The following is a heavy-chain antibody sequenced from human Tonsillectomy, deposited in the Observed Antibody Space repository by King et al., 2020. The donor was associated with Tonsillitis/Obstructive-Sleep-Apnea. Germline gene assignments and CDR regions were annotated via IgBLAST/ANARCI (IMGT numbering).Heavy chain of an antibody. CDR2: ISSSSSYI. CDR3: ARDHCSSSSCYIDY. Sequence: VQLVESGGGLVKPGGSLRLSCAASGFTFSSYSMNWVRQAPGKGLEWVSSISSSSSYIYYADSVKGRFTIPRDNAKNLLYLQMNSLRAEDTAVYYCARDHCSSSSCYIDYWGQGTLVTVSS. J-gene: IGHJ4*02. D-gene: IGHD2-2*02. V-gene: IGHV3-21*01. CDR1: GFTFSSYS.